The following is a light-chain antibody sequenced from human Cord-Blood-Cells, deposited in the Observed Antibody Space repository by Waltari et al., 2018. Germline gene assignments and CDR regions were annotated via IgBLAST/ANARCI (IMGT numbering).Light chain of an antibody. CDR2: GAS. CDR3: QQYNNWPYT. J-gene: IGKJ2*01. Sequence: IVMTQSPATLSVSPGERATLSCRASQSVSSNLAWYQQKPGQAPRLLIYGASTRATGIPARFSGSGSGTEFTLTISSLQSEDFAVYYCQQYNNWPYTFGQETKLEIK. CDR1: QSVSSN. V-gene: IGKV3-15*01.